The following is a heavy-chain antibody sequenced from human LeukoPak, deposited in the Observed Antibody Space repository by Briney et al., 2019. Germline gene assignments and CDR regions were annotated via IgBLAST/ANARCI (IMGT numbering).Heavy chain of an antibody. J-gene: IGHJ3*02. Sequence: SETLSLTCIVSGGSIISGDYYWTWIRQPPGKGLEWIGYIYHNGDTYYNPSLRSRISISVDTSKNQFSLKLSSVTAADTAVYYCARAGVVPAAINRAFNIWGQGSLVTVSS. CDR2: IYHNGDT. CDR3: ARAGVVPAAINRAFNI. CDR1: GGSIISGDYY. D-gene: IGHD2-2*02. V-gene: IGHV4-30-4*08.